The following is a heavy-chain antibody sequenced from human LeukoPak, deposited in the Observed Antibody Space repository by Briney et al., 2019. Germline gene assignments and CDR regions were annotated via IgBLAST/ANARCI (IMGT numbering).Heavy chain of an antibody. CDR3: ARGSQWGDYAGFDP. Sequence: SETPSLTCAVYGGSFSNYYWTWIRQPPGKGLEWIGEGHHSGSTNYNPSLKTRVTISVDTSRSQFSLKLTSVTAADTAVYYCARGSQWGDYAGFDPWGQGTLVTVSS. CDR1: GGSFSNYY. J-gene: IGHJ5*02. D-gene: IGHD4-17*01. CDR2: GHHSGST. V-gene: IGHV4-34*01.